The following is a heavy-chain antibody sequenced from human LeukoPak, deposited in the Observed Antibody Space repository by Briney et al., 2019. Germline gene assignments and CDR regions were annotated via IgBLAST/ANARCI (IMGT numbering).Heavy chain of an antibody. CDR1: GGSFSGYY. J-gene: IGHJ3*02. V-gene: IGHV4-59*01. CDR3: ARVDCSSTSCYYDI. CDR2: IYYSGST. D-gene: IGHD2-2*01. Sequence: SETLSLTCAVYGGSFSGYYWSWIRQPPGKGLEWIGYIYYSGSTNYNPSLKSRVTISVDTSKNQFSLKLSSVTAADTAVYYCARVDCSSTSCYYDIWGQGTMVTVSS.